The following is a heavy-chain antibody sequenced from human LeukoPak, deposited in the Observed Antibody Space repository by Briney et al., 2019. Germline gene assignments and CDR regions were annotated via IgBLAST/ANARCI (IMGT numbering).Heavy chain of an antibody. CDR1: GFTFSSYA. J-gene: IGHJ4*02. Sequence: GGSLRLSCAASGFTFSSYAMHWVRQAPGKGPEWVAVISYDGSNKYYADSVKGRFTISRDNSKNTLYLQMNSLRAEDTAVYYCARGRIVGASHDYWGQGTLVTVSS. CDR3: ARGRIVGASHDY. V-gene: IGHV3-30*04. D-gene: IGHD1-26*01. CDR2: ISYDGSNK.